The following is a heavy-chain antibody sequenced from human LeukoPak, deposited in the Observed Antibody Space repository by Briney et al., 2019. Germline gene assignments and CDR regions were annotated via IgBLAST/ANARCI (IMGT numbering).Heavy chain of an antibody. V-gene: IGHV1-46*01. Sequence: ASVKVSCKASGYTFTSYDINWVRQAPGQGLEWMGMINPSGGSTSYAQKFQGRVTMTRDTSTSTVYMELSSLRSEDTAVYYCARAAEILPVNWFDPWGQGTLVTVSS. CDR3: ARAAEILPVNWFDP. D-gene: IGHD1-26*01. J-gene: IGHJ5*02. CDR2: INPSGGST. CDR1: GYTFTSYD.